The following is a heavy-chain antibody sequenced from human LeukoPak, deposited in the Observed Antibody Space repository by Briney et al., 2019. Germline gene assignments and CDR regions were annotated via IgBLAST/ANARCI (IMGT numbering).Heavy chain of an antibody. J-gene: IGHJ4*02. CDR3: AKAEGFLEWLLFPPLDY. V-gene: IGHV3-23*01. D-gene: IGHD3-3*01. CDR1: GFTFSSYA. CDR2: ISGSGGST. Sequence: GGSLRLSCAAPGFTFSSYAMSWVRQAPGKGLEWVSAISGSGGSTYYADSVKGRFTISRDNSKNTLYLQMNSLRAEDTAVYYCAKAEGFLEWLLFPPLDYWGQGTLVTVSS.